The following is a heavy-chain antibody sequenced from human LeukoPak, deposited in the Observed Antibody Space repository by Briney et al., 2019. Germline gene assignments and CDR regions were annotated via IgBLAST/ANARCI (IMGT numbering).Heavy chain of an antibody. D-gene: IGHD2-2*02. V-gene: IGHV4-30-4*08. CDR3: ARTAIRERKYCSSTSCYTGRYYFDY. CDR2: IYYSGST. CDR1: GGPISSGDYY. J-gene: IGHJ4*02. Sequence: PSETLSLTCTVSGGPISSGDYYWSWIRQPPGKGLEWIGYIYYSGSTYYNPSLKSRVTISVDTSKNQFSLKLSSVTAADTAVYYCARTAIRERKYCSSTSCYTGRYYFDYWGQGTLVTVSS.